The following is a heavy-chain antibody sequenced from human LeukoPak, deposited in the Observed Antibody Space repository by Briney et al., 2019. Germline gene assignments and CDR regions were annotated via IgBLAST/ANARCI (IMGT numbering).Heavy chain of an antibody. CDR2: ISSSSSTI. V-gene: IGHV3-48*02. Sequence: GGSLRLSCAASGFTFSNNAMSWVRQAPGKGLEWVSYISSSSSTIYYADSVKGRFTISRDNAKNSLDLQMSSLRDEDTAVYYCARGADSGYENLVYWGQGTLVTVSS. CDR3: ARGADSGYENLVY. J-gene: IGHJ4*02. CDR1: GFTFSNNA. D-gene: IGHD5-12*01.